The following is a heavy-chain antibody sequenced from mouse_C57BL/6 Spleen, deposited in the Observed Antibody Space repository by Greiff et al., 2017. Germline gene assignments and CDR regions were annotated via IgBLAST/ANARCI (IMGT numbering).Heavy chain of an antibody. CDR1: GYTFTSYG. D-gene: IGHD1-1*01. CDR2: IYPRSGNT. V-gene: IGHV1-81*01. CDR3: AREGYGSSYEGYFDV. J-gene: IGHJ1*03. Sequence: QVQLQQSGAELARPGASVKLSCKASGYTFTSYGISWVKQRTGQGLEWIGEIYPRSGNTYYNAKFKGKATLTADKSSSTAYMELRSLTSEDSAVYFCAREGYGSSYEGYFDVWGTGTTVTVSS.